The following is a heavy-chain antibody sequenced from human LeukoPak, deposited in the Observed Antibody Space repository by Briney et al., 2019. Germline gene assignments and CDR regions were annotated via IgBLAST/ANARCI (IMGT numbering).Heavy chain of an antibody. CDR1: GGSISSGGYY. J-gene: IGHJ6*04. D-gene: IGHD3-10*01. Sequence: SQTLSLTCTVPGGSISSGGYYWSWIRQHPGKGLEWIGYIYYSGSTYYNPSLKSRVTISVDTSKNQFSLKLSSVTAADTAVYYCARYYYGSGSYPDAYYYYGMDVWGKGTTVTVSS. CDR2: IYYSGST. CDR3: ARYYYGSGSYPDAYYYYGMDV. V-gene: IGHV4-31*03.